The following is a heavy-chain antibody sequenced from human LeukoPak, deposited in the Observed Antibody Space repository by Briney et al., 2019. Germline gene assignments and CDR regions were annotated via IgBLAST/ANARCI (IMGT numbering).Heavy chain of an antibody. CDR3: ARRSVASDY. CDR2: ISGSGSST. D-gene: IGHD4-23*01. V-gene: IGHV3-23*01. J-gene: IGHJ4*02. CDR1: GFTFSSYG. Sequence: QSGGSLRLSCAASGFTFSSYGMSWVRQAPGKGLERVSAISGSGSSTHYADSVKGRFTISRDNSKNTMYLQMNSLRAEDTAVYYCARRSVASDYWGQGTLVTVSS.